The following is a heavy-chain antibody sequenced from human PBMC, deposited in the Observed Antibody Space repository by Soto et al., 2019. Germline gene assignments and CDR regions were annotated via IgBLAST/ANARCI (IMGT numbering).Heavy chain of an antibody. J-gene: IGHJ4*02. CDR3: ARGRDGDY. V-gene: IGHV1-18*01. CDR1: GYAFTTYG. D-gene: IGHD6-6*01. CDR2: ISAHNGNT. Sequence: QVHLVQSGAEFKKPGASVKVSCKGSGYAFTTYGITWVRQAPGQGLEWMGWISAHNGNTNYAQKLQGRVTVTRDTSTSTAYMELRSLGSDDTAVYYGARGRDGDYWGQGALVTVSS.